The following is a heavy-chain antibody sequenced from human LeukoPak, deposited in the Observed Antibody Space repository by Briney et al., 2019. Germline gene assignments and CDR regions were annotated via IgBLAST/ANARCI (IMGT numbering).Heavy chain of an antibody. J-gene: IGHJ4*02. CDR1: GYFFPSYG. Sequence: ASVKVSCKTSGYFFPSYGISWVGQAPGQGLGWIGWITPSNGNTHYAQKFQGRVTVTTDTYTSTVYMDLGSLRSDDTAVYYCARDPRVGATWGGYFDYWGQGPLATVSS. CDR3: ARDPRVGATWGGYFDY. V-gene: IGHV1-18*01. CDR2: ITPSNGNT. D-gene: IGHD1-26*01.